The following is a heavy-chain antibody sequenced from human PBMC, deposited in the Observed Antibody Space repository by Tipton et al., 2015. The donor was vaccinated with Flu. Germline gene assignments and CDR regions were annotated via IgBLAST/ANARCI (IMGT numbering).Heavy chain of an antibody. Sequence: SLTCIVSGGSISSVNYYWGWIRQPPGKGLEWIGSIYHYGSTYYSPSLKSRVSISLDKSENQFSLRLSSVTAADTAIYYCATDYYGSGSYYDIDYWGQGTLVTVSS. D-gene: IGHD3-10*01. CDR2: IYHYGST. CDR1: GGSISSVNYY. CDR3: ATDYYGSGSYYDIDY. V-gene: IGHV4-39*07. J-gene: IGHJ4*02.